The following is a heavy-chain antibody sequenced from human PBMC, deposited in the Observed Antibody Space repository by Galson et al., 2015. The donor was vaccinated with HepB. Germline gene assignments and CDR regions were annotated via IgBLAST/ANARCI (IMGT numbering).Heavy chain of an antibody. CDR2: IWKDGSNK. CDR1: GFTFSDYG. J-gene: IGHJ4*02. D-gene: IGHD2-15*01. V-gene: IGHV3-33*08. Sequence: SLRLSCAASGFTFSDYGMRWVRQAPGKGLEWVGLIWKDGSNKYYSDSVKGRFTLSRDNSRKTLFLHMSSLRAEDTAIYFCAREDRNILVAALYSWGQGTLVVVSS. CDR3: AREDRNILVAALYS.